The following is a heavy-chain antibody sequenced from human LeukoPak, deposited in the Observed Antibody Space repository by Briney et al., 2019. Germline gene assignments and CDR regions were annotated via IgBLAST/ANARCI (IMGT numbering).Heavy chain of an antibody. D-gene: IGHD3-22*01. CDR3: AKLYYYDSSGYSS. Sequence: PGGSLRLSCAPSGFTFSTYAMSWVRQAPGKGLEWVSAISGSGGSTYYADSVKGRFTISRANTKNTLYLQMNSLRAEDTAVYYCAKLYYYDSSGYSSWGQGTLVTVSS. CDR1: GFTFSTYA. J-gene: IGHJ4*02. CDR2: ISGSGGST. V-gene: IGHV3-23*01.